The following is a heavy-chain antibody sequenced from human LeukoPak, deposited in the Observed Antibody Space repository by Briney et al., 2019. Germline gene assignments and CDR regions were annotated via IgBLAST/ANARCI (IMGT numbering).Heavy chain of an antibody. V-gene: IGHV4-39*07. D-gene: IGHD5-18*01. CDR2: IYYSEST. CDR1: SGSIRSSSYY. J-gene: IGHJ4*02. CDR3: ARYSPPPYYFDY. Sequence: SETLSLTCTVSSGSIRSSSYYWGWIRQPPGKGLEWIGNIYYSESTNYNPSLKSRVTISVDTSKNQFSLKLSSVTAADTAVCYCARYSPPPYYFDYWGQGTLVTVSS.